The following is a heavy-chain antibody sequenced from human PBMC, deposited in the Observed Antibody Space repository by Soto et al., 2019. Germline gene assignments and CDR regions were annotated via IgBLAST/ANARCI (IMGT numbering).Heavy chain of an antibody. Sequence: GASVKVSCKASGYTFTGYYMHWVRQAPGQGLEWMGWINPNSGGTNYAQKFQGWVTMTRDTSISTAYMELSRLRSDDTAVYYCARETPTITMVRGERNQGRLFQHWGQGTLVTVSS. J-gene: IGHJ1*01. CDR3: ARETPTITMVRGERNQGRLFQH. CDR1: GYTFTGYY. CDR2: INPNSGGT. V-gene: IGHV1-2*04. D-gene: IGHD3-10*01.